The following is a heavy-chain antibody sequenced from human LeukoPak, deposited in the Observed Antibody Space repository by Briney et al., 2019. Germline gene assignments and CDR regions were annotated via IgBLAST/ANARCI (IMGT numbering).Heavy chain of an antibody. J-gene: IGHJ4*02. Sequence: SETLSLTCTVSGGSISSYYWSWVRQPPGKGLEWIGYIYYSGTTKQNPSLKSRVTLSVDTSKNQLYLKLNSVTAADTAVYYCARDSRGYYDSSGYFDHWGQGTLVTVSS. V-gene: IGHV4-59*01. CDR2: IYYSGTT. CDR1: GGSISSYY. D-gene: IGHD3-22*01. CDR3: ARDSRGYYDSSGYFDH.